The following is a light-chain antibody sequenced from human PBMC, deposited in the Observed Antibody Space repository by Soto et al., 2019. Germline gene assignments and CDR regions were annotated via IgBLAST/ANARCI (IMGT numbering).Light chain of an antibody. CDR1: SSDVGGYNY. CDR2: DVS. Sequence: QSVLTQSASVSGSPGQSITISCTGTSSDVGGYNYVSWYQHHPGKAPKLIIYDVSNRPSGGSIRFSGSKSDNTPSLTISGLKPEDEAYYHCSSNKTSNTRQMVFGTGTKVTVL. J-gene: IGLJ1*01. CDR3: SSNKTSNTRQMV. V-gene: IGLV2-14*03.